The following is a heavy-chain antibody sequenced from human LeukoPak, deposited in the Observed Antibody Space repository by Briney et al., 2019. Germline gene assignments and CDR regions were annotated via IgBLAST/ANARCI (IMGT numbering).Heavy chain of an antibody. Sequence: SETLSLTCTVSGGSISCHYWSWIRQPPGKGLEWIGYIDYTGTANYNPSLKSRVTISLDTSKNQFSLKLRSVTAADTAVYYCATVAVIRGVTYFDYWGQGTLVTVSS. CDR3: ATVAVIRGVTYFDY. V-gene: IGHV4-59*11. CDR1: GGSISCHY. CDR2: IDYTGTA. D-gene: IGHD3-10*01. J-gene: IGHJ4*02.